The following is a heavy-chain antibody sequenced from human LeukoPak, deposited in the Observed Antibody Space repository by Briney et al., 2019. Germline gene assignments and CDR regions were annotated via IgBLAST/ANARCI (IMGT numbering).Heavy chain of an antibody. J-gene: IGHJ6*03. V-gene: IGHV4-59*01. CDR1: GGSISSYY. Sequence: PSETLSLTCTVSGGSISSYYWSWIRQPPGKGLEWIGYIYYSGSTNYNPSLKSRVTISVDTSKNQFSLKLSSVTAADTAVYYCARETAGPYNYYYYYMDVWGKGTTVTISS. CDR2: IYYSGST. CDR3: ARETAGPYNYYYYYMDV. D-gene: IGHD6-13*01.